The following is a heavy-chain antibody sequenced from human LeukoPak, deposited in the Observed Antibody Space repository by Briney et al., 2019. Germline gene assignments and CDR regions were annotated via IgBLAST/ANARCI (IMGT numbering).Heavy chain of an antibody. V-gene: IGHV1-69*05. J-gene: IGHJ6*03. CDR1: GGTFSSCA. D-gene: IGHD3-3*01. CDR3: GRTILDPARRYYYYYMDV. Sequence: SVKVSCKASGGTFSSCAISWVRQAPGQGLEWMGGIIPIFGTANYAQKFQGRVTITTDESTSTAYMELSSLRSEDTAVYYCGRTILDPARRYYYYYMDVWGKGTTVTVSS. CDR2: IIPIFGTA.